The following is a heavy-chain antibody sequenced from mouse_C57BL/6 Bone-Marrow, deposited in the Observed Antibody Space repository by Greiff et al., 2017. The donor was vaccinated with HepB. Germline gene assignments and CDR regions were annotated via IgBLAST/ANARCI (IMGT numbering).Heavy chain of an antibody. D-gene: IGHD1-1*01. CDR1: GYTFTSYG. V-gene: IGHV1-81*01. CDR2: IYPRSGNT. CDR3: ARPGDYGSVAY. Sequence: QVQLQQSGAELARPGASVKLSCKASGYTFTSYGISWVKQRTGQGLEWIGEIYPRSGNTYYNEKFKGKATLTADKSSSTAYMELRSLTSEDSAVYFCARPGDYGSVAYWGQGTLVTVSA. J-gene: IGHJ3*01.